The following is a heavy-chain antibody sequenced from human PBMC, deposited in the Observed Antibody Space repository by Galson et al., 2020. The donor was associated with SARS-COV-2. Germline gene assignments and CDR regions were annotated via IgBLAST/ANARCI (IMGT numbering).Heavy chain of an antibody. J-gene: IGHJ3*02. CDR1: GGSISSGGYS. D-gene: IGHD3-10*01. Sequence: ASETLSLTCTVSGGSISSGGYSWSWLRQHPGQGLEWLGYIYYSGSTYYTPSLQSRVTISVATSKNQFSLKLSSVTAADTAVYYCASDALVPHSDGSWSYAFDSWGQGTMVTVSS. CDR3: ASDALVPHSDGSWSYAFDS. CDR2: IYYSGST. V-gene: IGHV4-31*03.